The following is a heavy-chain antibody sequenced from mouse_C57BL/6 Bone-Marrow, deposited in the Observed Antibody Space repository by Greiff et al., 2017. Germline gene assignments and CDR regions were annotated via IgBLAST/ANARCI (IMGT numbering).Heavy chain of an antibody. J-gene: IGHJ3*01. CDR2: LSSGGSYT. Sequence: EVPGVESGGDLVKPGGSLKLSCAASGFTFSSYGMSWVRQTPDKRLEWVATLSSGGSYTYYPDSVKGRFTISRDIAKNTLYLQMSSLKSEDTAMXYCARHFSTIGCAYWGQGTRVTVCA. CDR1: GFTFSSYG. D-gene: IGHD1-1*01. CDR3: ARHFSTIGCAY. V-gene: IGHV5-6*01.